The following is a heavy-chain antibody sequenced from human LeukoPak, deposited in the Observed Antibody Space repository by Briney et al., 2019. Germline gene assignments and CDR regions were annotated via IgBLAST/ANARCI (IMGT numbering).Heavy chain of an antibody. J-gene: IGHJ4*02. CDR1: GYTFTGYY. Sequence: VASVKVSCKASGYTFTGYYMHWVRQAPGQGLEWMGWINPNSGGTNYAQKFQGRVTMTRDTSISTAYMELSRLRSGDTAVYYCARDGAQGYDFWSGYYYPYFDYWGQGTLVTVSS. CDR2: INPNSGGT. D-gene: IGHD3-3*01. CDR3: ARDGAQGYDFWSGYYYPYFDY. V-gene: IGHV1-2*02.